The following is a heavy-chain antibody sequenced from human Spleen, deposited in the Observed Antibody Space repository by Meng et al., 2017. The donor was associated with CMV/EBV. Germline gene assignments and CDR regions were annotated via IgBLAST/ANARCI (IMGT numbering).Heavy chain of an antibody. CDR3: AKVTASWGGYYQYWYFDL. V-gene: IGHV3-30*02. CDR1: LTLSSKG. D-gene: IGHD3-3*01. Sequence: LTLSSKGIQWVRQAPGKGLEWVAFIRYDGSNKYYAESVKGRFTISRDNSENTLYLQMDSLRAEDTAVYYCAKVTASWGGYYQYWYFDLWGRGTLVTVSS. J-gene: IGHJ2*01. CDR2: IRYDGSNK.